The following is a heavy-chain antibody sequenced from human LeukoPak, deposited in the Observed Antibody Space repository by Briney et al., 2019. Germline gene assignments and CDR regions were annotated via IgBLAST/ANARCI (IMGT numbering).Heavy chain of an antibody. J-gene: IGHJ5*02. V-gene: IGHV1-18*01. CDR3: ARGYCTRGGDCYKEDLFDP. CDR1: GYTFGIYG. D-gene: IGHD2-21*02. Sequence: GASVKVSCKASGYTFGIYGISWVRQAPGQGLEWMAWISPYDGDTNYAQKFEGRVTMTTETSTNTAYMELRSLRSDDTAIYYCARGYCTRGGDCYKEDLFDPWGQGTLVTVSA. CDR2: ISPYDGDT.